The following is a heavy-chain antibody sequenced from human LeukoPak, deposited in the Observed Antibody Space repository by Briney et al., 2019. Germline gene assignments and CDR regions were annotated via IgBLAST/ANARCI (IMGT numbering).Heavy chain of an antibody. V-gene: IGHV1-18*01. CDR1: GYTLSNYD. CDR2: ISAYNGDT. J-gene: IGHJ3*01. D-gene: IGHD2-21*01. CDR3: ARAGYCGDAGCRGGSAFDV. Sequence: ASVKVSCKTSGYTLSNYDIYWVRQAPGQGLECMGWISAYNGDTRYAQILQGRFTVTTDTSTSTAYMELGSLTYDDTAVYYCARAGYCGDAGCRGGSAFDVWGQGTMVTVSS.